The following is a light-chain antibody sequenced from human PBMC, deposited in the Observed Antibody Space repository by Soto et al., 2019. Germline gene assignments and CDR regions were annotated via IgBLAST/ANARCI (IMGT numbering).Light chain of an antibody. CDR1: QSVAANY. CDR2: GAS. V-gene: IGKV3-20*01. Sequence: EVVLAQSPGTLSLSPGERATLSCRASQSVAANYLAWYQQKRGQAPRLLIYGASSRATGIPDRFSGSGSGTDFTLTISRLESEDFSVYYCHQYGTAPLAFGPGTKVDIK. J-gene: IGKJ3*01. CDR3: HQYGTAPLA.